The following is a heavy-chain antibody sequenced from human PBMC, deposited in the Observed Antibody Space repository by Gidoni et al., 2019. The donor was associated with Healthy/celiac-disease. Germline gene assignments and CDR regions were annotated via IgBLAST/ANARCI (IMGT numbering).Heavy chain of an antibody. J-gene: IGHJ3*02. CDR3: ASGSFGDFDSFDI. CDR2: IKQDGSEK. Sequence: EVQLVESGGGLVQPGGSLRLSCAASGFPFSSYWMSWVRQAPGKGLEWVANIKQDGSEKYYVDSVKGRFTISRDNAKNSLYLQMNSLRAEDTAVYYCASGSFGDFDSFDIWGQGTMVTVSS. V-gene: IGHV3-7*01. CDR1: GFPFSSYW. D-gene: IGHD4-17*01.